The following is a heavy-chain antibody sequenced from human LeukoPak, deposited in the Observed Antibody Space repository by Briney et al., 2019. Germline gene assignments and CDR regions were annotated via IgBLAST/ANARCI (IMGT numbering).Heavy chain of an antibody. CDR3: ARERRGGYFDY. D-gene: IGHD3-16*01. V-gene: IGHV4-31*03. J-gene: IGHJ4*02. CDR2: IYYSGST. Sequence: PSETLSLTCTVSGGSISSGGYYWSWIRQHPGKGLEWIGYIYYSGSTYYNPSLKSRVTISVDTSKNQFSLKLSSVTAADTAVYYCARERRGGYFDYWGQGTLVTVSS. CDR1: GGSISSGGYY.